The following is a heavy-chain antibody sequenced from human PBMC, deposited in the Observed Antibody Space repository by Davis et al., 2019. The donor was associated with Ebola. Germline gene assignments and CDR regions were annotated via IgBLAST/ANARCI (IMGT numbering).Heavy chain of an antibody. D-gene: IGHD5-18*01. V-gene: IGHV3/OR16-9*01. CDR1: GFTFSDHF. Sequence: GESLKISCVGSGFTFSDHFMAWIRQSPRKGLEWVAYISGDSGNTNHADSVKGRFTISRDNAKNSLYLQMNTLRVEDTAIYYCVPGTWIRGQGTLVTVSS. J-gene: IGHJ4*02. CDR3: VPGTWI. CDR2: ISGDSGNT.